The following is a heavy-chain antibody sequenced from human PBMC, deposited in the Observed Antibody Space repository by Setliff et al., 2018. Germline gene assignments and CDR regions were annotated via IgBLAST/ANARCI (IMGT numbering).Heavy chain of an antibody. V-gene: IGHV3-64*02. J-gene: IGHJ4*02. D-gene: IGHD1-26*01. CDR1: GLNFGSTS. Sequence: SLKISCAASGLNFGSTSMHWVRQAPGKGLEYVSAISGNGDRTYYGDSVKGRFTISRDNSKNTLYLQMGGLRAEDMAVYYCTTWNGRYSEYWGQGTLVTVSS. CDR3: TTWNGRYSEY. CDR2: ISGNGDRT.